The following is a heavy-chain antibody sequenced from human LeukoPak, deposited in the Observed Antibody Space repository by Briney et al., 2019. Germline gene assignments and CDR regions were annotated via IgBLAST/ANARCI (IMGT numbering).Heavy chain of an antibody. CDR3: ARGGYCTNGVCYYGDYGRDY. CDR2: ISSNGGST. CDR1: GFTFSSYA. D-gene: IGHD2-8*01. Sequence: GGSLRLSCAASGFTFSSYAMHWVRQAPGKGLEYVSAISSNGGSTYYANSVKGGFTISRDNSKNTLYLQMGSLRAEDMAVYYCARGGYCTNGVCYYGDYGRDYWGQGTLVTVSS. J-gene: IGHJ4*02. V-gene: IGHV3-64*01.